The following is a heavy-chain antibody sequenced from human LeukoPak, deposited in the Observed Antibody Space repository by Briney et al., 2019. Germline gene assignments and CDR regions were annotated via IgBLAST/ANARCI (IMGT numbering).Heavy chain of an antibody. J-gene: IGHJ3*02. D-gene: IGHD3-10*01. Sequence: PSETLSLTCTVSGASVSRGSYYWSWIRQSPGKRLEWIGYISYTGTTNYNPSLRSRVTISVDMPKNQIFLKLNAVTGAYTDVYHRASPSGGRYRDDALYIWGQGTMVTVSS. CDR3: ASPSGGRYRDDALYI. CDR1: GASVSRGSYY. CDR2: ISYTGTT. V-gene: IGHV4-61*01.